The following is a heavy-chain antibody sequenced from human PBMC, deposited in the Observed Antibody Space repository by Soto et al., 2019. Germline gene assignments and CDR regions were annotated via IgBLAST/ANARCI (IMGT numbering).Heavy chain of an antibody. Sequence: PGPSQTLSDKPSGNDLGAFSVGGVRLVPGKGLEWMGIIFPGDSDTRYRPSFQGQVTISVDKSINTAYLQWSSLKTSDTAMYFCARGGIIGTPPDYWGQGTQVTVSS. CDR2: IFPGDSDT. CDR3: ARGGIIGTPPDY. CDR1: GNDLGAFS. J-gene: IGHJ4*02. V-gene: IGHV5-51*01. D-gene: IGHD1-7*01.